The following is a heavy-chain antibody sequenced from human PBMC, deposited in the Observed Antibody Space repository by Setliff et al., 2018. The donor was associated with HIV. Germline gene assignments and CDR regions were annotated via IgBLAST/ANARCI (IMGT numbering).Heavy chain of an antibody. V-gene: IGHV4-59*01. Sequence: PSETLSLTCTVSGGSINNYYWSWIRQPPGKGLEWIGYIYFNGNTNFNPSLESRLTMSVDSSKNQFSLKLSSVTAADTAVYYCARGSWKDGAQGYFFDHWGQGTLVTVS. CDR1: GGSINNYY. CDR2: IYFNGNT. CDR3: ARGSWKDGAQGYFFDH. D-gene: IGHD1-1*01. J-gene: IGHJ4*02.